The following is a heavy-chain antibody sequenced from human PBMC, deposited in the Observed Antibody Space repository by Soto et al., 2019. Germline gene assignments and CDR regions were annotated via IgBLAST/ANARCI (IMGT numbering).Heavy chain of an antibody. J-gene: IGHJ5*02. Sequence: ASETLSLTCTVSGGSISSGGYYWSWIRQHPGKGLEWIGYIYYSGSTYYNPSLKSRVTISVDTSKNQFSLKLSSVTAADTAVYYCASVYSSGYYHWFDPWGQGTLVTVS. V-gene: IGHV4-31*03. CDR2: IYYSGST. CDR3: ASVYSSGYYHWFDP. D-gene: IGHD3-22*01. CDR1: GGSISSGGYY.